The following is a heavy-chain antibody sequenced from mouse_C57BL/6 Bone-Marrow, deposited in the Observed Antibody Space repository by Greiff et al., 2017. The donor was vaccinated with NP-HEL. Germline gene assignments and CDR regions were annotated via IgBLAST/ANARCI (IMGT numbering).Heavy chain of an antibody. Sequence: VQLQESGAELARPGASVKLSCKASGYTFTSSGISWVKQRTGQGLEWIGEIYPRSGNTYYNEKFKGKATLTADKSSSTAYMELRSLTSEDSAVYFCARSDLFDYWGQGTTLTVSS. V-gene: IGHV1-81*01. CDR3: ARSDLFDY. J-gene: IGHJ2*01. CDR1: GYTFTSSG. CDR2: IYPRSGNT.